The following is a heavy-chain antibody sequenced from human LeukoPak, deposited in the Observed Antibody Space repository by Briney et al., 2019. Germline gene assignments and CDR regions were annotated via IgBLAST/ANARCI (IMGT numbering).Heavy chain of an antibody. CDR3: ARGDSSGYYTFDY. Sequence: SETLSLTCTVSGGSISSYYWSWIRQPPGKGLEWIGYIYYSGSTNYNPSLKSRVTISVDKSKNQSSLKLSSVTAADTAVYYCARGDSSGYYTFDYWGQGTLVTVSS. CDR1: GGSISSYY. V-gene: IGHV4-59*12. J-gene: IGHJ4*02. CDR2: IYYSGST. D-gene: IGHD3-22*01.